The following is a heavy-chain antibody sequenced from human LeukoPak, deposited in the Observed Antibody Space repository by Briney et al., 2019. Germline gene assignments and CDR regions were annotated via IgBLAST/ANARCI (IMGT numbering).Heavy chain of an antibody. CDR1: GVSVSSGSYY. J-gene: IGHJ4*02. D-gene: IGHD6-13*01. Sequence: PSETLSLTCTVSGVSVSSGSYYWSWIRQPPGKGLEWIGYIYYSGSTNYNPSLKSRVTISVDTSKNQFSLKLSSVTAADTAVYYCARDAAAAGTPFDYWGQGTLVTVSS. CDR3: ARDAAAAGTPFDY. V-gene: IGHV4-61*01. CDR2: IYYSGST.